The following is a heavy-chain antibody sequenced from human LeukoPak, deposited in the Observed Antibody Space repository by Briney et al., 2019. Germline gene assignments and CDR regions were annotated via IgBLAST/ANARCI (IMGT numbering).Heavy chain of an antibody. V-gene: IGHV3-23*01. CDR2: ISGRGDET. CDR3: AKDLVAAAGIFDY. CDR1: GFTFMSYA. D-gene: IGHD6-13*01. Sequence: GGSLRLSCAASGFTFMSYAMSWVRQAPGKGLEWVSGISGRGDETHYSDSVKGRFTISRDNSKNILYLQMNSLRAEDTAVYYCAKDLVAAAGIFDYWGQGTLVTVSS. J-gene: IGHJ4*02.